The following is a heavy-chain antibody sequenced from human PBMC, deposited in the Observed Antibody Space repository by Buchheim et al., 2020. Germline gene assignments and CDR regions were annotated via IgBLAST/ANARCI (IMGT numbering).Heavy chain of an antibody. CDR2: ISYDGSDK. CDR1: EFSFSTYD. CDR3: AKMYGNNYADDGMDV. D-gene: IGHD4-11*01. J-gene: IGHJ6*02. Sequence: QVQLVESGGGLVKPGGSLRLSCAASEFSFSTYDMPWVRQAPGKGLEWVALISYDGSDKYYADYVKGRFAISRDNSKNTLYLQMNSLRAEDTAVYYCAKMYGNNYADDGMDVWGQGT. V-gene: IGHV3-30*18.